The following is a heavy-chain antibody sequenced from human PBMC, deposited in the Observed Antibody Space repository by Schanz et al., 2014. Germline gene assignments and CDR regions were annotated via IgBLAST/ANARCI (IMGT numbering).Heavy chain of an antibody. Sequence: EVQLVESGGGLVQPGGSLRLSCAASGFTFSVYWMHWVRQPPGEGLVSVSRISGDGTTTSYADSVKGRFTFSRDNSKNTLYLQMNSLRAEDTAIYYCAKDMARGGYNWVFDSWGQGTLVTVSS. V-gene: IGHV3-74*01. CDR2: ISGDGTTT. CDR1: GFTFSVYW. CDR3: AKDMARGGYNWVFDS. D-gene: IGHD5-12*01. J-gene: IGHJ4*02.